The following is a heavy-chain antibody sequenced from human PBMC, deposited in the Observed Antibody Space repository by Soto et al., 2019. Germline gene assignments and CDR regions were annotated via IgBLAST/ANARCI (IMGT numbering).Heavy chain of an antibody. J-gene: IGHJ4*02. V-gene: IGHV3-30*18. D-gene: IGHD6-13*01. CDR2: ISYDGSNK. CDR3: AKDSIAAALGLDY. Sequence: PGGSLRLSCAASGFTFSSYGMHWVRQAPGKGLEWVAVISYDGSNKYYADSVKGRFTISRDNSKNTLYLQMNSLRAEDTAVYYCAKDSIAAALGLDYWGQGTLVTVSS. CDR1: GFTFSSYG.